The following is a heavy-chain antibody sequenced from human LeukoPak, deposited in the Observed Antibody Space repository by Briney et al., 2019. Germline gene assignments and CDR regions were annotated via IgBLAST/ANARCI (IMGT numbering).Heavy chain of an antibody. CDR3: AKEAHYCGRDCYISTLDS. V-gene: IGHV3-33*06. D-gene: IGHD2-21*02. J-gene: IGHJ4*02. CDR2: MRYDGSKE. CDR1: GFSFSNFA. Sequence: PGRSLRLSCAASGFSFSNFAMHWVRQAPGKGLEWLASMRYDGSKEYYADSVKGRFTISRDNSKRTLYLQMNSLRDGDTAVYYCAKEAHYCGRDCYISTLDSWGQGALVTVSS.